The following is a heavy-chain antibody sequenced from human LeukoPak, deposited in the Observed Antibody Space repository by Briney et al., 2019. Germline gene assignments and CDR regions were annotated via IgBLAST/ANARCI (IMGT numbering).Heavy chain of an antibody. CDR1: GFTFSSYW. J-gene: IGHJ4*02. CDR2: INSDGSST. CDR3: AKDQWRYYYDSSGYHDY. Sequence: GGSLRLSCAASGFTFSSYWMHWVRQAPGKGLVWVSRINSDGSSTSYADSAKGRFTISRDNSKNTLYLQMNSLRAEDTAVYYCAKDQWRYYYDSSGYHDYWGQGTLVTVSS. D-gene: IGHD3-22*01. V-gene: IGHV3-74*01.